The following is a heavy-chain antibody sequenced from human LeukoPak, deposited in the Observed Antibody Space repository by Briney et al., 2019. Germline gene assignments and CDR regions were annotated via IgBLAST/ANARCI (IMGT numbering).Heavy chain of an antibody. CDR3: ARGEEYCSGGSCSDGMDV. Sequence: PSETLSLTCTVSGGSISSYYWSWIRQPPGKGLEWIGYIYYSGSTNYNPSLKSRVTISADTSKNQFSLKLSSVTAADTAVYYCARGEEYCSGGSCSDGMDVWGKGTTVTVSS. D-gene: IGHD2-15*01. CDR1: GGSISSYY. J-gene: IGHJ6*04. CDR2: IYYSGST. V-gene: IGHV4-59*01.